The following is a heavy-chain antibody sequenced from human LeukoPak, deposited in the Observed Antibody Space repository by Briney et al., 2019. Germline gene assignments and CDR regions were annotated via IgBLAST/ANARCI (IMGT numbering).Heavy chain of an antibody. CDR3: AREYCSGGSCYSDAFDI. D-gene: IGHD2-15*01. CDR2: ISSSSSYI. Sequence: GGSLRLSCAASGFTSSSYSMNWVRQAPGKGLKWVSSISSSSSYIYYADSVKGRFTISRDNAKNSLYLQMNSLRAEDTAVYYCAREYCSGGSCYSDAFDIWGQGTMVTVSS. CDR1: GFTSSSYS. V-gene: IGHV3-21*01. J-gene: IGHJ3*02.